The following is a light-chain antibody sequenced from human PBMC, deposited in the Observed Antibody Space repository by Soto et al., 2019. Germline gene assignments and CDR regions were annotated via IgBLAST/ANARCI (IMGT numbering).Light chain of an antibody. Sequence: DIQMTQSPSSVSASVGDRVTITCRASQRISSWLAWYQQKPGKAPKLLIYAASSLQSGVPSRFSGSGSGTDFTLTISRLQPEDFATYYCQQANSFPRTFGQGTKVEIK. CDR3: QQANSFPRT. V-gene: IGKV1-12*01. CDR2: AAS. CDR1: QRISSW. J-gene: IGKJ1*01.